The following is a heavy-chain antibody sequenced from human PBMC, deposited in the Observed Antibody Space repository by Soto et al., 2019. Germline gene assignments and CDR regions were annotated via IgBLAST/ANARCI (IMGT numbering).Heavy chain of an antibody. CDR1: GGSISSSSYY. CDR2: IYYSGST. CDR3: ASSIVVVPAAIPYYYYGMDV. Sequence: SETLSLTCTVSGGSISSSSYYWGWIRQPPGKGLEWIGSIYYSGSTYYNPSLKSRVTISVDTSKNQFSLKLSSVTAADTAVYYCASSIVVVPAAIPYYYYGMDVWGQGTTVTVS. J-gene: IGHJ6*02. D-gene: IGHD2-2*02. V-gene: IGHV4-39*01.